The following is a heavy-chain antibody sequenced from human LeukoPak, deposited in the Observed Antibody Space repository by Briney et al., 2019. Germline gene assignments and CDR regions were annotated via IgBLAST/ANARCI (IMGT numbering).Heavy chain of an antibody. CDR1: GFTFSSAW. J-gene: IGHJ4*02. V-gene: IGHV3-15*01. CDR3: TIDYTGH. CDR2: IRSKTDGGTT. D-gene: IGHD2-2*02. Sequence: GSLRLSCAASGFTFSSAWMSWVRQAPGKGLEWVGRIRSKTDGGTTDYAGTMKGRFTISRDESKNMLYLQINSLKTEDTAVYYCTIDYTGHWGQGTLVTVSS.